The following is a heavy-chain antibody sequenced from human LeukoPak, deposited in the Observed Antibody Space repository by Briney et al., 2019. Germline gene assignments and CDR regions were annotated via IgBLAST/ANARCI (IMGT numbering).Heavy chain of an antibody. J-gene: IGHJ4*02. CDR1: GFTFDDYA. CDR3: AREHCGRN. V-gene: IGHV3-9*01. D-gene: IGHD2-21*02. CDR2: ISWNSGSI. Sequence: PGRSLRLSCAASGFTFDDYAMHWVRQAPGKGLEWVSGISWNSGSIGYADSVKGRFTISRDNAKNSLYLQMNSLRAEDTAVYYCAREHCGRNWGQGTLVTVSS.